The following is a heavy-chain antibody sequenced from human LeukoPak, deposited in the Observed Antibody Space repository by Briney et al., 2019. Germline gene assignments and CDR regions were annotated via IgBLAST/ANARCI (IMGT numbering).Heavy chain of an antibody. D-gene: IGHD2-15*01. V-gene: IGHV3-23*01. CDR1: GFTFSSYG. J-gene: IGHJ4*02. CDR3: AKDRGYCSGSSSCNSFDY. CDR2: LTVSGGST. Sequence: GGSLRLSCAASGFTFSSYGMSWVRQAPGEGLERVSALTVSGGSTYYADSVKGRFTISRDNSKNTLYLQMTSLRAEDKAVYYCAKDRGYCSGSSSCNSFDYWGQGTLVTVSS.